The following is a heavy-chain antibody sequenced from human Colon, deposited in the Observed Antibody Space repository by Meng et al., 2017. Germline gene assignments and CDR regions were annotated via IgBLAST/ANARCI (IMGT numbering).Heavy chain of an antibody. CDR1: GGSVSSASYY. Sequence: VRLQGPGPGLVRPSKTLSLTCNVSGGSVSSASYYWSWIRQPPGKGLEWIGLIHYSGSRNYNPSLKSRVSISVDTSKNQFSLKVSSVTAADTAMYYCARGMDKAKTGYWGQGTLVTVSS. CDR3: ARGMDKAKTGY. CDR2: IHYSGSR. D-gene: IGHD5-18*01. J-gene: IGHJ4*02. V-gene: IGHV4-61*01.